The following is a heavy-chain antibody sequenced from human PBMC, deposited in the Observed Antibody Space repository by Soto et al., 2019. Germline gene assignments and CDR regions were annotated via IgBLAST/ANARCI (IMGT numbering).Heavy chain of an antibody. CDR1: GITISGYW. CDR2: IKNDGSVT. J-gene: IGHJ5*02. V-gene: IGHV3-74*01. CDR3: AKSDWFDP. Sequence: XXSLRLSFTASGITISGYWMRWVRQVPGKGPEWVSRIKNDGSVTSYADSVKGRFSISRDNAKNTLYLKMNSLRAEDTAVYYCAKSDWFDPWGQGTLVTVSS.